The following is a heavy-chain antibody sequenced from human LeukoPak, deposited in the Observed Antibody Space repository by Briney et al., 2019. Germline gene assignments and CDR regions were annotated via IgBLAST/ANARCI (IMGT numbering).Heavy chain of an antibody. V-gene: IGHV4-59*01. CDR2: IYYSGTT. CDR1: GGSISSYY. Sequence: SETLSLTCTVSGGSISSYYWSWIRQPPGKGLEWIGYIYYSGTTNYNPSLKSRVTISVDTPKNQFSLKLSSVTAADTAVYYCARGVYIAAAQYGYWGQGTLVTVSS. CDR3: ARGVYIAAAQYGY. D-gene: IGHD6-13*01. J-gene: IGHJ4*02.